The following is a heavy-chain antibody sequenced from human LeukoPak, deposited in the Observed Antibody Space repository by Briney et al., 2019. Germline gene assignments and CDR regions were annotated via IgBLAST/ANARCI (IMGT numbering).Heavy chain of an antibody. J-gene: IGHJ1*01. CDR3: ARDWSDNGDGYFQH. CDR2: IYYSGTT. Sequence: SETLSLTCTVSGDSISSGNYWGWVRQPPGRGLEWIGSIYYSGTTYYNPSLKSRVTISVDTSKNQFSLKLSSVTDADTAVYYCARDWSDNGDGYFQHWGQGTLVTVSS. CDR1: GDSISSGNY. V-gene: IGHV4-38-2*02. D-gene: IGHD4-17*01.